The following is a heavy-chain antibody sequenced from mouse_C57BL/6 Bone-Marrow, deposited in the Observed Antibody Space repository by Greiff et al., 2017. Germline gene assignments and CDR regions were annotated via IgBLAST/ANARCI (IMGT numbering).Heavy chain of an antibody. Sequence: EVKLQESGPGLVKPSQSLSLTCSVTGYSITSGYYWNWIRQFPGNKLEWMGYISYDGSNNYNPSLKNRIPITRDTSKNQFFMKLNSVTTEDTTTYYCARVGNGYYDWVWFAYWGQGNLVTVSA. CDR1: GYSITSGYY. CDR2: ISYDGSN. D-gene: IGHD1-1*01. V-gene: IGHV3-6*01. J-gene: IGHJ3*01. CDR3: ARVGNGYYDWVWFAY.